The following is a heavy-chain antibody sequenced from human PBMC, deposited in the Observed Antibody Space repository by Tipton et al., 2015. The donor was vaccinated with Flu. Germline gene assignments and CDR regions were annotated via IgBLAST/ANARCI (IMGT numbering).Heavy chain of an antibody. D-gene: IGHD3-10*01. CDR1: GFTFSNFP. Sequence: SLRLSCSTSGFTFSNFPMNWVRQAPGKGLGWVSIIYSGDSTYYADSVKGRFTISRDNSKNTLFLQMNSLRAEDTAIYYCAKEGVLGAFDIWGQGTMVTVSS. V-gene: IGHV3-53*01. J-gene: IGHJ3*02. CDR2: IYSGDST. CDR3: AKEGVLGAFDI.